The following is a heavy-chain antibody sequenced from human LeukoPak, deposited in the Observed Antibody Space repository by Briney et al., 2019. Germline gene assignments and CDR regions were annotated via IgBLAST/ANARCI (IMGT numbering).Heavy chain of an antibody. CDR1: GGPISSYY. CDR3: ARETSQKGAHYMDV. D-gene: IGHD3-16*01. J-gene: IGHJ6*03. V-gene: IGHV4-59*01. Sequence: SETLSLTCTVSGGPISSYYWIWIRQPPGKGLEWIGYNYYSGSTNYKSSLKSRVTISVDTSKNQFSLKLSSVAAADTAVYYCARETSQKGAHYMDVWGKGTTVTISS. CDR2: NYYSGST.